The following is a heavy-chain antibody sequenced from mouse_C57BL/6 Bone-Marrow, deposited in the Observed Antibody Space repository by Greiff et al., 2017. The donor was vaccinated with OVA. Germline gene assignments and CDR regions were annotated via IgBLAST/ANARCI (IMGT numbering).Heavy chain of an antibody. D-gene: IGHD2-1*01. CDR2: IDPEDGET. J-gene: IGHJ1*03. CDR3: ACIYYGNWYFDV. Sequence: EVQVVESGAELVKPGASVKLSCTASGFNIKDYYMHWVKQRTEQGLEWIGRIDPEDGETKYAPKFQGKATITADTSSNTAYLQLSSLTSEDTAVYYCACIYYGNWYFDVWGTGTTVTVSS. CDR1: GFNIKDYY. V-gene: IGHV14-2*01.